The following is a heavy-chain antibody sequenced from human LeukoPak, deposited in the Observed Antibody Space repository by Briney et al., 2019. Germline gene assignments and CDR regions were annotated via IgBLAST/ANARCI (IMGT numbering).Heavy chain of an antibody. CDR1: GGSISSYY. V-gene: IGHV4-59*01. J-gene: IGHJ6*03. Sequence: SETLSLTCTVSGGSISSYYWSWIRQPPGKGLEWIGYIYYSGSTNYNPPLKSRVTISVDTSKNQFSLKLSSVTAADTAVYYCARATNTYYYGSGNYYMDVWGKGTTVTVSS. CDR3: ARATNTYYYGSGNYYMDV. D-gene: IGHD3-10*01. CDR2: IYYSGST.